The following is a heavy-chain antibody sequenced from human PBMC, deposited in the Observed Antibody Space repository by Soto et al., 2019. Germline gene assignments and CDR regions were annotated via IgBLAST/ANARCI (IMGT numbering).Heavy chain of an antibody. CDR3: AREIVTAGGNNYFDP. V-gene: IGHV4-4*02. CDR2: VYHTGDP. Sequence: SETLSLTCGVSGGTVVSSHWWRWVRRSPGGGEEWIGNVYHTGDPNYTPSLQSRVTISADKSTNQSSLRLNSLTAADTAVYFCAREIVTAGGNNYFDPWGPGTLVTVSS. CDR1: GGTVVSSHW. J-gene: IGHJ5*02. D-gene: IGHD2-21*02.